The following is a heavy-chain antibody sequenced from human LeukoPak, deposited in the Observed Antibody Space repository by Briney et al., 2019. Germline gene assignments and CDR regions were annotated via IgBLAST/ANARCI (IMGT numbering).Heavy chain of an antibody. J-gene: IGHJ4*02. Sequence: GGSLRLSCAASGFTFSSYAMSWVRQAPGKGLEWVSAISGSGGSTYYADSVKGRFTISRDNSKNTLYLQMNSLRAEDTAMYYCARESSIAAAGTGDYWGQGTLVTVSS. CDR2: ISGSGGST. CDR3: ARESSIAAAGTGDY. V-gene: IGHV3-23*01. D-gene: IGHD6-13*01. CDR1: GFTFSSYA.